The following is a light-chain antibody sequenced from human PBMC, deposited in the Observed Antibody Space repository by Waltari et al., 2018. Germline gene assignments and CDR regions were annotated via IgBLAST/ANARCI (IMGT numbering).Light chain of an antibody. V-gene: IGKV4-1*01. Sequence: DIVMTQSPDSLAVSLGERATINCKSSQSVLYTSDSKNYLAWYQKKPGQPPKLLIYWASTRESGVPDRFTGSGSGTDFTLTVSSLQAEDVAVYYCQQYYDTPTFGQGTKLEIK. CDR2: WAS. CDR3: QQYYDTPT. CDR1: QSVLYTSDSKNY. J-gene: IGKJ2*01.